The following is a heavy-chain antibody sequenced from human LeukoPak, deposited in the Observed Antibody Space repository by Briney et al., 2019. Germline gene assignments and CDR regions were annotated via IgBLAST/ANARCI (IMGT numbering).Heavy chain of an antibody. CDR2: TNPNSGGT. V-gene: IGHV1-2*02. CDR1: GYTFTGYY. J-gene: IGHJ4*02. Sequence: ASVKVSCKASGYTFTGYYMHWVRQAPGQGLEWMGWTNPNSGGTNYAQKFQGRVTMTRDTSISTAYMELSRPRSDDTAVYYCASHRSSGRKAYDEYWGQGTLVTVSS. CDR3: ASHRSSGRKAYDEY. D-gene: IGHD1-26*01.